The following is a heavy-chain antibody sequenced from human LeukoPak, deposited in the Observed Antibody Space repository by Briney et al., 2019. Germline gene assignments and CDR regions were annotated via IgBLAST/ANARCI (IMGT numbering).Heavy chain of an antibody. Sequence: ASVKVSCKASGYTFTNYDIHWVRQAPGQGLEWMGIINPSTGSTTYAQKLQGRVTMTRDTSTITVYMELSSLRSEDTAVYYCARDLFVGYYASSYYFDYWGQGTLVTVSS. J-gene: IGHJ4*02. V-gene: IGHV1-46*01. CDR3: ARDLFVGYYASSYYFDY. CDR2: INPSTGST. D-gene: IGHD3-3*01. CDR1: GYTFTNYD.